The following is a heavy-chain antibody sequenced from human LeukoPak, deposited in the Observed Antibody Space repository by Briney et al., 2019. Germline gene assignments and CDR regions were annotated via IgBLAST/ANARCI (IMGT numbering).Heavy chain of an antibody. D-gene: IGHD1-1*01. CDR3: AGGGTQTLVVFDY. CDR1: IDSLSSYY. CDR2: IYVNGFT. J-gene: IGHJ4*02. V-gene: IGHV4-4*07. Sequence: SETLSLTCSVSIDSLSSYYWSWIRQSAGKGLEWIGRIYVNGFTDYNPSLRGRVTMSIDTSNKRFSMKLSSVTAADTAVYFCAGGGTQTLVVFDYWGQGNRVTVSS.